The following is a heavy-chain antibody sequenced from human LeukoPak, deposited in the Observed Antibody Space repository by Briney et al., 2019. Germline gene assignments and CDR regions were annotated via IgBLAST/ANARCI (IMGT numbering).Heavy chain of an antibody. CDR2: ISGRGDTT. J-gene: IGHJ5*02. V-gene: IGHV3-23*01. D-gene: IGHD3-9*01. CDR1: GFTLNSYT. Sequence: GGSLRLSCAASGFTLNSYTMNWVRQAPGKGLEWVSSISGRGDTTSYADSVKGRFIISRDISKNTLYLQRNSLRADDTAVYYCAREGLTGYYAENWFDPWGQGNLVTVSS. CDR3: AREGLTGYYAENWFDP.